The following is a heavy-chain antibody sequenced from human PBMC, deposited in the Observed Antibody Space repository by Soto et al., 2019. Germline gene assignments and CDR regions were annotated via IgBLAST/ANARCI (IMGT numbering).Heavy chain of an antibody. CDR2: ISSSSSYT. Sequence: SLRLSCAASGFTFSDYYMSWIRQAPGKGLEWVSYISSSSSYTNYADSVKGRFTISRDNAKNSLYLQMNSLRAEDTAVYYCATTITIFGVVPFDYWGQGTLVTVSS. CDR3: ATTITIFGVVPFDY. D-gene: IGHD3-3*01. J-gene: IGHJ4*02. V-gene: IGHV3-11*06. CDR1: GFTFSDYY.